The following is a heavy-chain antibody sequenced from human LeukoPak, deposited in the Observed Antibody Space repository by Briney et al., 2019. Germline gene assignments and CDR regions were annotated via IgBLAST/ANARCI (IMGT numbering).Heavy chain of an antibody. D-gene: IGHD5-12*01. J-gene: IGHJ4*02. V-gene: IGHV3-23*01. CDR1: GFTFSNYA. CDR3: AKDPYRASSGLVDY. CDR2: ISGSGGTT. Sequence: GGSLRLSCATSGFTFSNYAVSWVRQAPGKGLEWVSSISGSGGTTYYADPVKGRFTISRDNSKNTLYLQMNSLRAEDTAVYYCAKDPYRASSGLVDYWGQGTLVTVSS.